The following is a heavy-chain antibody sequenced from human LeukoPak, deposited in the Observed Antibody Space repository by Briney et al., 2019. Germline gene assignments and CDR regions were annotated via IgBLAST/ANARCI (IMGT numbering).Heavy chain of an antibody. CDR1: GGSISSSNYY. J-gene: IGHJ4*02. Sequence: SETLSLTCTVSGGSISSSNYYWGWIRQPPGKGLEWIATIYHTGGTYYNPSLKSRVTMSIDTSKNQFSLKLSSVTAADTALYYCSRASSTSFYDFWGQGTLVTVSS. D-gene: IGHD2/OR15-2a*01. V-gene: IGHV4-39*07. CDR3: SRASSTSFYDF. CDR2: IYHTGGT.